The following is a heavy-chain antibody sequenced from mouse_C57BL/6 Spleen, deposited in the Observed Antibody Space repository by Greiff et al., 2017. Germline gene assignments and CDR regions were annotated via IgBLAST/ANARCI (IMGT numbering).Heavy chain of an antibody. CDR3: ARCEYSNRAWFAY. J-gene: IGHJ3*01. CDR1: GYTFTSYW. Sequence: QVQLQQPGAELVRPGSSVKLSCKASGYTFTSYWMDWVKQRPGQGLEWIGNIYPSDSETHYNQKFKDKATLTVDKSSSTAYMQLSSLTSEDSAVYYCARCEYSNRAWFAYWGQGTLVTVSA. D-gene: IGHD2-5*01. V-gene: IGHV1-61*01. CDR2: IYPSDSET.